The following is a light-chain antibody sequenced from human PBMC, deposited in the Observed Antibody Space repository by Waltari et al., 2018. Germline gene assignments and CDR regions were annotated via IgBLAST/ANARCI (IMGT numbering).Light chain of an antibody. Sequence: DIQMTQSPSTLSTSIGDRVTITCRASQTISSWLAWYQQKPGKAPKLLINTASSLESGVPSRFSGSGSGTEFTLTISSLRPDDFATYYCQQYDRLPVTFGQGTKLEIK. CDR3: QQYDRLPVT. V-gene: IGKV1-5*03. J-gene: IGKJ2*01. CDR1: QTISSW. CDR2: TAS.